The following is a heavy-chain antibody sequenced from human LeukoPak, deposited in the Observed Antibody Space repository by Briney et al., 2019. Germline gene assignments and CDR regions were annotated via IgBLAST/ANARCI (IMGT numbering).Heavy chain of an antibody. D-gene: IGHD3-22*01. Sequence: PGGSLRLSCAASGFTFSSYNMNWVRQAPGKGLEWVSSISSSSSYIYHADSVKGRFTISRDNAKNSLYLQMNSLRAEDTAEYYCAKYYYDSSGDDYWGQGTLVTVSS. CDR1: GFTFSSYN. CDR3: AKYYYDSSGDDY. J-gene: IGHJ4*02. V-gene: IGHV3-21*04. CDR2: ISSSSSYI.